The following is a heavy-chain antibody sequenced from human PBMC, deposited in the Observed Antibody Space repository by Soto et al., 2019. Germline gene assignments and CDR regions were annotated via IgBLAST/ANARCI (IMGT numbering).Heavy chain of an antibody. D-gene: IGHD3-10*01. Sequence: EVQLLESGGGWVQPGGSLRLSCAASGFTFSTYAMTWVRLAPGRGLEWVLGIKSSGSPTDYPESVKGRFTISRDNSMNTLLLDMNGLRGEDTAIYYCAKTPRGGASGDWYFDLWGRGTLVTVSS. J-gene: IGHJ2*01. V-gene: IGHV3-23*05. CDR2: IKSSGSPT. CDR1: GFTFSTYA. CDR3: AKTPRGGASGDWYFDL.